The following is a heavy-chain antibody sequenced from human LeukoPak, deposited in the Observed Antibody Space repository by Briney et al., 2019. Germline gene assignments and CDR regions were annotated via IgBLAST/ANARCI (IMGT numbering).Heavy chain of an antibody. D-gene: IGHD6-6*01. CDR2: IWHDGNTK. V-gene: IGHV3-30*02. CDR1: GFMFSSYA. CDR3: AKAYSRSGGGIDY. J-gene: IGHJ4*02. Sequence: PGGSLRLSCSVSGFMFSSYAMHWVRQAPGKGLEWLAVIWHDGNTKYYGDSVKGRFTISRDNSKNSLYLQMNSLRAEDTALYYCAKAYSRSGGGIDYWGQGTLVTVSS.